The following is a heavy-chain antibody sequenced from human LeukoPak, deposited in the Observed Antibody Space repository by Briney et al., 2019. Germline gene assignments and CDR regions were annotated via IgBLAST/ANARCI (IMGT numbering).Heavy chain of an antibody. J-gene: IGHJ6*03. CDR2: MNPNSGNT. CDR3: ARGISGKGSSSCRGGGYMDV. Sequence: ASLKVSCEASVYTLTSYDINSVRQATGQGLEWRGWMNPNSGNTGYAQKIQGRVTMTRNTSISTAYMELSSLRSEDTAVYYCARGISGKGSSSCRGGGYMDVGGKGTTATVS. V-gene: IGHV1-8*01. D-gene: IGHD6-13*01. CDR1: VYTLTSYD.